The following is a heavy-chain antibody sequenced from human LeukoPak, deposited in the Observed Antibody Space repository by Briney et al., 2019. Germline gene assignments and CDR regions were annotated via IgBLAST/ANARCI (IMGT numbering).Heavy chain of an antibody. D-gene: IGHD3-3*01. CDR1: GGSISSYY. CDR2: IYYSGST. V-gene: IGHV4-59*01. Sequence: KPSETLSLTCTVSGGSISSYYWSWIRQPPGKGLEWIGYIYYSGSTNYNPSLKSRVTISVDTSKNQFSLKLSSVTAADTAVYYCARGKYYDFWSGYFPFDYWGQGTLVTVSS. CDR3: ARGKYYDFWSGYFPFDY. J-gene: IGHJ4*02.